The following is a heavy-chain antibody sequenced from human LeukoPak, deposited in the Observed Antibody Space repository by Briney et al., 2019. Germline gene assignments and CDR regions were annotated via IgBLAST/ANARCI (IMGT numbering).Heavy chain of an antibody. D-gene: IGHD2-2*01. CDR3: ARDSAAIKGSWFDP. Sequence: VSVKVSCKASGYTFTSYGISWVRQAPGQGLEWMGWISAYNGNTNYAQKLQGRVTMTTDTSTSTAYMELRSPRSDDTAVYYCARDSAAIKGSWFDPWGQGTLVTVSS. J-gene: IGHJ5*02. CDR2: ISAYNGNT. V-gene: IGHV1-18*01. CDR1: GYTFTSYG.